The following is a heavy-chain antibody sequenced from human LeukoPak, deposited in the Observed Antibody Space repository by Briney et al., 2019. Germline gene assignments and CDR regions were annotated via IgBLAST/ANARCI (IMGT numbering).Heavy chain of an antibody. CDR3: ARDHRSYYGSGSFPSYGMDV. CDR2: IYSGGSA. CDR1: GFTVSSNH. J-gene: IGHJ6*04. Sequence: PGGSLRLSCAASGFTVSSNHMSWVRQAPGKGLEWVSVIYSGGSAYYADSVKGRFTISRDNSKNTLYLQMNSLRAEDTAVYYCARDHRSYYGSGSFPSYGMDVWGKGTTVTVSS. D-gene: IGHD3-10*01. V-gene: IGHV3-53*01.